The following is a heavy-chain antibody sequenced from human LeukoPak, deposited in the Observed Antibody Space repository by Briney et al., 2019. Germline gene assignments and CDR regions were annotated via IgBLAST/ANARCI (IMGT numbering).Heavy chain of an antibody. Sequence: GASVKVSCKASGYTFTCYYMHWVRQAPGQGLEYMGWINPNSGGTNYQSRVTMTRDTSISTAYMELSRLRSDDTAVYYCARVVHYYDSSGYSSNWFDPWGQGTLVTVSS. CDR1: GYTFTCYY. V-gene: IGHV1-2*02. CDR2: INPNSGGT. J-gene: IGHJ5*02. D-gene: IGHD3-22*01. CDR3: ARVVHYYDSSGYSSNWFDP.